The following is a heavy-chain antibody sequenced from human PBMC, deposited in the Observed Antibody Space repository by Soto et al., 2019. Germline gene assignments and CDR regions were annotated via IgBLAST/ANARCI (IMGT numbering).Heavy chain of an antibody. J-gene: IGHJ6*02. CDR2: IYYSGST. Sequence: QLQLQESGPGLVKPSETLSLTCTVSGGSISSSSYYWGWIRQPPGKGLEWIGSIYYSGSTYYNPSLKSRVTISVDTSKNQFSLKLSSVTAADTAVYYCARQVSYYDISTGENYGMDVWGQGTTVTVSS. CDR1: GGSISSSSYY. D-gene: IGHD3-9*01. CDR3: ARQVSYYDISTGENYGMDV. V-gene: IGHV4-39*01.